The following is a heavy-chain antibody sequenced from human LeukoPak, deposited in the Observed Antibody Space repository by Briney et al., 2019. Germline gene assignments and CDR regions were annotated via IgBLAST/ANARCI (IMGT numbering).Heavy chain of an antibody. J-gene: IGHJ4*02. Sequence: GASVTVSCKASGYTFSIFGISWVRQAPGQGLERMGWISAYIGHTNCSQKFQGRVTLTTDTSTSTAYMELRSLTSDDTAVYYCARDPIVVVTAISSLRFDSWGQGTLVTVSS. D-gene: IGHD2-21*02. V-gene: IGHV1-18*01. CDR3: ARDPIVVVTAISSLRFDS. CDR1: GYTFSIFG. CDR2: ISAYIGHT.